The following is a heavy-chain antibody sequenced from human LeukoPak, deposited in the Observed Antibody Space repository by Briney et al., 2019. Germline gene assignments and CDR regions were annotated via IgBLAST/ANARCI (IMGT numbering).Heavy chain of an antibody. J-gene: IGHJ5*02. CDR3: ARALDIVLMVYARGRNWFDP. Sequence: ASVKVSCKASGYTFTGYYMHWVRQAPGQGLEWMGWINPNSGGTNYAQKFQGRVTMTRDTSISTAYMELSRLRSDDTAVYYCARALDIVLMVYARGRNWFDPWGQGTLVTVSS. V-gene: IGHV1-2*02. CDR1: GYTFTGYY. CDR2: INPNSGGT. D-gene: IGHD2-8*01.